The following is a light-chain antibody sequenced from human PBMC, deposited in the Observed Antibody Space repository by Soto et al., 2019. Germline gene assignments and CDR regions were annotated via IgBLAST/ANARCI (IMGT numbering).Light chain of an antibody. CDR1: SGHSSYV. V-gene: IGLV4-69*01. Sequence: QPVLTRSPSASASLGASVRLTCTLSSGHSSYVIAWHQQQPEKGPRFLMKLNSDGSHSTGDGIPNRFSVSTSGAERYLTISSLQSEDEADYYCQTWGTGAVVFGGGTKVTVL. J-gene: IGLJ2*01. CDR3: QTWGTGAVV. CDR2: LNSDGSH.